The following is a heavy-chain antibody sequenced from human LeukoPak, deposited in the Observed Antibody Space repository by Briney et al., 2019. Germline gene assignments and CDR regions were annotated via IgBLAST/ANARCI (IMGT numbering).Heavy chain of an antibody. V-gene: IGHV3-23*01. CDR3: AKDPGSIAWYYFDY. CDR2: ISGSGGST. Sequence: GGSLRLSCAASGFTFSSYAMSWVRPAPGEGLEWVSAISGSGGSTYYADSVKGRFTISRDNSKNTLYLQMNSLRAEDTAVYYCAKDPGSIAWYYFDYWGQGTLVTVSS. D-gene: IGHD6-6*01. J-gene: IGHJ4*02. CDR1: GFTFSSYA.